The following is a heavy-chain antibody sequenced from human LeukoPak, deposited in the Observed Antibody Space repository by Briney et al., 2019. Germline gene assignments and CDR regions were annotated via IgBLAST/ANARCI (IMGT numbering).Heavy chain of an antibody. V-gene: IGHV4-34*01. CDR1: GGSFTTYY. D-gene: IGHD1-1*01. Sequence: SETLSLTCAVYGGSFTTYYGTWIRQPPRKGLEWIGEINLRGTTNYNPSLKSRVTISLDTSKNQFSLKLTSVAAADTAVYYCVGTKYNDSPVLSNWGQGSLVTVSS. CDR2: INLRGTT. CDR3: VGTKYNDSPVLSN. J-gene: IGHJ4*02.